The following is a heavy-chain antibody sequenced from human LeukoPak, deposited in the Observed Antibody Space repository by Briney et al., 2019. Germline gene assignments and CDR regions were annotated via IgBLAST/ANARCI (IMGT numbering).Heavy chain of an antibody. Sequence: GGSLRLSCAASGFTFSSYAMSWVRQAPGKGLEWVSAISGSGGSTYYADSVKGRFTISSDNSKNTLYLQMNSLRAEDTAVYYCANSVVYAHYYFDYWGQGTLVTVSS. J-gene: IGHJ4*02. D-gene: IGHD2-8*02. CDR2: ISGSGGST. CDR3: ANSVVYAHYYFDY. CDR1: GFTFSSYA. V-gene: IGHV3-23*01.